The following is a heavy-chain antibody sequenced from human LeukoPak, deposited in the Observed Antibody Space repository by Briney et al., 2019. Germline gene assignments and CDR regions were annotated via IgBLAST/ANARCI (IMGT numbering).Heavy chain of an antibody. CDR2: IRSKAYGGTT. D-gene: IGHD6-19*01. Sequence: GGSLRLSCTASGFTFGDYAMSWFRQAPGKGLEWVGFIRSKAYGGTTEYAASVKGRFTISRDDSKSIAYLQMNSLKTEDTAVYYCTIDQAGYSSGWYDPFDYWGQGTLVTVSS. CDR1: GFTFGDYA. V-gene: IGHV3-49*03. CDR3: TIDQAGYSSGWYDPFDY. J-gene: IGHJ4*02.